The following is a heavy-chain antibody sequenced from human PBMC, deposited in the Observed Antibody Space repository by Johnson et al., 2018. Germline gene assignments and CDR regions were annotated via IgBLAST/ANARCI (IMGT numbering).Heavy chain of an antibody. CDR1: GFTFSDSI. D-gene: IGHD2-21*02. CDR3: SPVVTGHHYMDV. Sequence: VQLVESGGGLVQXGGSLKLXCAASGFTFSDSIVYWVRQASGNGLEWVARISTKTNNYATSYAASVMGSFTISRDDSKNTAYLQLNSLKSEDTAVYYCSPVVTGHHYMDVWGKGTTVTVSS. J-gene: IGHJ6*03. CDR2: ISTKTNNYAT. V-gene: IGHV3-73*01.